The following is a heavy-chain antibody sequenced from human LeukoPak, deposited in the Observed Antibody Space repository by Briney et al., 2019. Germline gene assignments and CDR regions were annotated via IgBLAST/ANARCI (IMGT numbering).Heavy chain of an antibody. CDR1: GGSISGYY. V-gene: IGHV4-59*08. CDR3: AAQDYGDYLNWFDP. J-gene: IGHJ5*02. CDR2: IYYRGST. D-gene: IGHD4-17*01. Sequence: SETLSLTCTVSGGSISGYYWSWIRQPPGKGLEWIGYIYYRGSTNYNPSLKSRGTISIDTAKNQFSLKLSSVTAADTAVYYCAAQDYGDYLNWFDPWGQGTLVT.